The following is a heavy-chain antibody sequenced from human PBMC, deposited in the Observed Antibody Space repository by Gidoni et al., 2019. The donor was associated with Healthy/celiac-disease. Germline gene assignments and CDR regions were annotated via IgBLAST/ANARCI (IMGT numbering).Heavy chain of an antibody. CDR2: IYYSGST. CDR1: RSSSYY. CDR3: ARRVPDQQLRYYFDY. Sequence: RSSSYYWGWIRQPPGKGLEWIGSIYYSGSTYYNPSLKSRVTISVDTSKNQFSLKLSSVTAADTAVYYCARRVPDQQLRYYFDYWGQGTLVTVSS. D-gene: IGHD6-13*01. J-gene: IGHJ4*02. V-gene: IGHV4-39*01.